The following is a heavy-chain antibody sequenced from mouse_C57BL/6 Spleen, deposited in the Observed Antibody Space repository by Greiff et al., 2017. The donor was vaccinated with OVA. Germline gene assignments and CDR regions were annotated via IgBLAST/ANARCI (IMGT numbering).Heavy chain of an antibody. Sequence: QVQLKQSGPELVKPGASVKISCKASGYAFSSSWMNWVKQRPGKGLEWIGRIYPGDGDTNYNGKFKGKATLTADKSSSTAYMPLSSLTSEDSAVYFGASYYDGYPPYWGQGTTLTVSS. J-gene: IGHJ2*01. CDR1: GYAFSSSW. CDR3: ASYYDGYPPY. CDR2: IYPGDGDT. V-gene: IGHV1-82*01. D-gene: IGHD2-3*01.